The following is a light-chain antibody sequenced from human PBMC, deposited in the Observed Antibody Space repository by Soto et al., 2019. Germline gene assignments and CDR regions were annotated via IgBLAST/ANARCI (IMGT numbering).Light chain of an antibody. J-gene: IGKJ4*01. CDR3: QKCGIAPFS. V-gene: IGKV1-27*01. Sequence: DIQMTQSPSSLSASVGDRVTITCRASQGISNYLAWYQQKPGKVPKLLIYAASTLQSGVPSRFGGSGFATDFTLTISSLQPEDVATYYCQKCGIAPFSFGGGTKVELK. CDR1: QGISNY. CDR2: AAS.